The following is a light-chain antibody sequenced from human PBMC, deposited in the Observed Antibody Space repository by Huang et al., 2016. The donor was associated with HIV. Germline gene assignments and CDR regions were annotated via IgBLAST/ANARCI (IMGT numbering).Light chain of an antibody. Sequence: IVMTQSPATLSVSPGERVTLSFRASRSVGNNLAWYQQKVGQPPRLLIYCASTRATCIAARFSGSGSGTDFTLTISSLQSEDFAVYYCQQYNDWPPWYTFGQGTKLEIK. V-gene: IGKV3-15*01. CDR3: QQYNDWPPWYT. CDR1: RSVGNN. CDR2: CAS. J-gene: IGKJ2*01.